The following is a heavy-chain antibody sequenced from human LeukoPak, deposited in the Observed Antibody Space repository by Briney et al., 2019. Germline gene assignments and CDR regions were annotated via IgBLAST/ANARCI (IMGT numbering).Heavy chain of an antibody. D-gene: IGHD4-17*01. J-gene: IGHJ3*02. Sequence: SETLSLTCAVYGGSFSGYYWSWIRQPPGKGLEWIGEINHSGSTNYNPSLKSRVTISVDTSKNQFSLKLSSVTAADTAVYYCARPSYYGDYGRDAFDIWGQGTMVTVSS. CDR2: INHSGST. CDR1: GGSFSGYY. V-gene: IGHV4-34*01. CDR3: ARPSYYGDYGRDAFDI.